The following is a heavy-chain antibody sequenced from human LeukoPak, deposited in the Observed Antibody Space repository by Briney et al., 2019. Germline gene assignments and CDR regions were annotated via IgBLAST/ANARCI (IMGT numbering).Heavy chain of an antibody. CDR3: ARSSSGSYDV. CDR1: GGTFSSYA. D-gene: IGHD1-26*01. J-gene: IGHJ4*02. CDR2: IIPIFGTA. Sequence: GASVTVSCKVSGGTFSSYAISWVRQAPGQGLEWMGGIIPIFGTANYAEKFQGRVTITTDESTSTAYMELSSLRSEDTAVYYCARSSSGSYDVWGQGTLVTVSS. V-gene: IGHV1-69*05.